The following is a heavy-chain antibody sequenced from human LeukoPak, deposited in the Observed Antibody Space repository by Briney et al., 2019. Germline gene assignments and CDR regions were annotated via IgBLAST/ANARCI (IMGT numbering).Heavy chain of an antibody. V-gene: IGHV3-48*01. CDR2: ISSSSTII. J-gene: IGHJ4*02. D-gene: IGHD3-22*01. Sequence: GGSLRLSCAASGFTFSDYTMNWVRQAPGKGLEGVSYISSSSTIINYADSVKGRFTISRDNAKNSLYLQMNSLRAEDTAVYYCARGDYYDGSGYYYTYWGQGTLVTVSS. CDR3: ARGDYYDGSGYYYTY. CDR1: GFTFSDYT.